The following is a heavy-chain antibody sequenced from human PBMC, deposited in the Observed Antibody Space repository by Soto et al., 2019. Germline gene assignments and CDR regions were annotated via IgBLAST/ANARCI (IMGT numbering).Heavy chain of an antibody. V-gene: IGHV1-69*12. Sequence: QVQLVQSGAEVKKPGSSVKVSCKASGGTFSTYSISWVRQAPGQGLEWMGGIIPMLGKTNYAQKFQGRVNITADESTSTAYMDLSSLRSDDTAVYYCAKDILEWLFGSGDYYYYGMDVWGQGTTVTVSS. CDR3: AKDILEWLFGSGDYYYYGMDV. CDR1: GGTFSTYS. D-gene: IGHD3-3*01. J-gene: IGHJ6*02. CDR2: IIPMLGKT.